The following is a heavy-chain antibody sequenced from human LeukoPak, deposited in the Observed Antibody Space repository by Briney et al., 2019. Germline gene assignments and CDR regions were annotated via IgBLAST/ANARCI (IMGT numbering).Heavy chain of an antibody. CDR1: GFTFSSYV. V-gene: IGHV3-33*01. CDR3: ARDQTSCSSTSCFADY. D-gene: IGHD2-2*01. Sequence: PGGSRRLSCAASGFTFSSYVMHWVRQAPGKGLEWVAVIWYDGSNKYYVDSVKGRFTISRDNSKNTLFLQMNSLRAEDTAVYYCARDQTSCSSTSCFADYWGQGTLVTVSS. J-gene: IGHJ4*02. CDR2: IWYDGSNK.